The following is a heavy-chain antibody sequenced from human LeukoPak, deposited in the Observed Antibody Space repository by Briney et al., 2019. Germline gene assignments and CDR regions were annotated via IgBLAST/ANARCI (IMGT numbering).Heavy chain of an antibody. D-gene: IGHD4-17*01. J-gene: IGHJ5*02. Sequence: ASVKVSCKASGYTFTGYYMHWVRQAPGQGLEWMGWINPNSGGTNYAQKFQGRVTMTRDTSISTAYMELSRLRSDDTAVYYCARAGLTYYGDREGWFDPWGQGTLVTVSS. V-gene: IGHV1-2*02. CDR3: ARAGLTYYGDREGWFDP. CDR1: GYTFTGYY. CDR2: INPNSGGT.